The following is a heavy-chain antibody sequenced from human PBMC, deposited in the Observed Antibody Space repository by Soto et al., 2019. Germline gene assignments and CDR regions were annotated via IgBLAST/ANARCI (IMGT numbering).Heavy chain of an antibody. J-gene: IGHJ4*02. D-gene: IGHD1-26*01. CDR2: IYYSGST. V-gene: IGHV4-30-4*01. CDR3: ARYKWEATSGYYFDY. Sequence: PSETLSLTCTVSGDSISSGDYYWSWIRQPPGKGLEWIGYIYYSGSTYYNPSLKSRVTISVDTSKNQFSLKLSSVTAADTAVYYCARYKWEATSGYYFDYWGQGTLVTVSS. CDR1: GDSISSGDYY.